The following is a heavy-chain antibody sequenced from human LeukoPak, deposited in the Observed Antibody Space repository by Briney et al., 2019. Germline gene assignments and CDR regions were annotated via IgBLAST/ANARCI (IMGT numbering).Heavy chain of an antibody. Sequence: PGGSLRLSCAASGFTFSSYAMHWVRQAPGKGLEWVANIKQDGSQKYYVHSVKGRFTISRDNAKNSLYLQLNSLRAEYTAVYYCATDPYYDFWSGYYSGGLDYWGQGTPVTVSS. J-gene: IGHJ4*02. V-gene: IGHV3-7*01. CDR2: IKQDGSQK. D-gene: IGHD3-3*01. CDR3: ATDPYYDFWSGYYSGGLDY. CDR1: GFTFSSYA.